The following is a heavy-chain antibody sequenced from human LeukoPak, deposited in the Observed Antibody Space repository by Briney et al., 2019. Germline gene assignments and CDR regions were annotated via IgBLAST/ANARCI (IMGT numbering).Heavy chain of an antibody. J-gene: IGHJ5*02. D-gene: IGHD4-23*01. CDR2: ISGTGDNT. Sequence: GGSLRLSCAASGFTFSSYAMSWVRQPPGKGLEWVSSISGTGDNTYYADSVKGRFTISRDNSKNTLFVQMNSLRVEDTAVYYCAKHLLGNSDVDWFDPWGQGTLVTVSS. V-gene: IGHV3-23*01. CDR1: GFTFSSYA. CDR3: AKHLLGNSDVDWFDP.